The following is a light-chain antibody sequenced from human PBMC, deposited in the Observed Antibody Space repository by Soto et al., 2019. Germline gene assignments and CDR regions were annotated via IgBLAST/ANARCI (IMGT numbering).Light chain of an antibody. CDR1: QDISNY. CDR3: QQYDNLSLA. J-gene: IGKJ4*01. Sequence: DIQMTQSPSSLSASVGDRVTITCQASQDISNYLNWYQQKPGKAPKLLIYDASHLETGVPSRFSGSRSGTDFTFTISSLQPEDIATYYCQQYDNLSLAFGGAPKVEIK. CDR2: DAS. V-gene: IGKV1-33*01.